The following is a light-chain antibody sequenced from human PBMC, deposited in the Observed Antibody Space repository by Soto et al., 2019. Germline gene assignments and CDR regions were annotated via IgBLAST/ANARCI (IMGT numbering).Light chain of an antibody. Sequence: PGQRVTISCSGSSSNIGSNYVYWYQQLPGTAPKLLIYRNNQRPSGVPDRFSGSKSGTSASLAISGLRSEDEADYYCAAWDDSLSGYVFGTGTKATVL. V-gene: IGLV1-47*01. CDR2: RNN. CDR3: AAWDDSLSGYV. CDR1: SSNIGSNY. J-gene: IGLJ1*01.